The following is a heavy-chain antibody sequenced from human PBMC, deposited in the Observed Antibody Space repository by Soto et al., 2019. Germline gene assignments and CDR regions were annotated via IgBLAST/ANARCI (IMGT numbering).Heavy chain of an antibody. CDR2: IIPIFGTA. Sequence: QVQLVQSGAEVQKPGSSVKVSCKASGGTFSSYAISWVRQAPGQGLEWMGGIIPIFGTANYAQKFQGRVTITADESTSTAYMELSSLRSEDTAVYYCARGGFCSSTSCYEYYFDYWGQGTLVTVSS. J-gene: IGHJ4*02. CDR1: GGTFSSYA. CDR3: ARGGFCSSTSCYEYYFDY. D-gene: IGHD2-2*01. V-gene: IGHV1-69*01.